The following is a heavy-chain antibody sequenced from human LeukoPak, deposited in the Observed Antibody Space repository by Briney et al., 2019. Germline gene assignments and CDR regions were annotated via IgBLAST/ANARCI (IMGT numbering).Heavy chain of an antibody. Sequence: GGSLRLSCAASGFTFSSYAMSWVRQAPGKGLEWVSTISGSGSGGSTYYADSVKGRFTISRDNSKDTLYLQMNCLRAEDTAVYYCAKLLAVTNSYYFNNWGQGTLVTVSS. J-gene: IGHJ4*02. CDR3: AKLLAVTNSYYFNN. V-gene: IGHV3-23*01. CDR1: GFTFSSYA. D-gene: IGHD6-19*01. CDR2: ISGSGSGGST.